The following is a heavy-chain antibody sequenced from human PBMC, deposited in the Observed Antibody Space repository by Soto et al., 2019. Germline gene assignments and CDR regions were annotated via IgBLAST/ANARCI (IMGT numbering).Heavy chain of an antibody. CDR1: GGGNLRDYR. J-gene: IGHJ4*02. V-gene: IGHV1-69*13. Sequence: SVKVSCKASGGGNLRDYRTTWVRRAPGQGLEWMGGIIPKLGSANYAQNFQGRVTVTADESTNTVYMELRSLRSDDTAVYYCARGSDGYNFGAVYWGQGTPVTVSS. D-gene: IGHD5-12*01. CDR3: ARGSDGYNFGAVY. CDR2: IIPKLGSA.